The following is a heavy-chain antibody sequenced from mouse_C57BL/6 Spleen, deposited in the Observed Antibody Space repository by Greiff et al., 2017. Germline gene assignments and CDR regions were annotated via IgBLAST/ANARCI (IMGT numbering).Heavy chain of an antibody. D-gene: IGHD1-1*01. Sequence: EVHLVESGGGLVQPGGSLKLSCAASGFTFSDYYMSWVRQTPEKRLEWVAYISNGGGSTYYPDTVKGRFTISRDNAKNTLYLQMSRLKSEDTAMYYCARQGYGSSYGYFDVWGTGTTVTVSS. CDR3: ARQGYGSSYGYFDV. CDR2: ISNGGGST. J-gene: IGHJ1*03. CDR1: GFTFSDYY. V-gene: IGHV5-12*01.